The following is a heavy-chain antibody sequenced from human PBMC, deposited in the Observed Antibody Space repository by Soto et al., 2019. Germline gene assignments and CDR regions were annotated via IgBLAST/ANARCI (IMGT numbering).Heavy chain of an antibody. V-gene: IGHV4-59*12. CDR3: ARAGDSSGPVALGY. CDR2: IYYSGST. CDR1: GGSISSYY. Sequence: SETLSLTCTVSGGSISSYYWSWIRQPPGKGLEWIGYIYYSGSTNYNPSLKSRVTISVDRSKNQFSLKLSSVTAADTAVYYCARAGDSSGPVALGYWGQGTLVTVSS. J-gene: IGHJ4*02. D-gene: IGHD6-19*01.